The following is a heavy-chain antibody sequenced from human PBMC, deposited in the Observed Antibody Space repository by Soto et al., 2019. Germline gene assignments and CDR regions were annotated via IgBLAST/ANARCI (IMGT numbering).Heavy chain of an antibody. Sequence: EVQLVESGGGVVRPGGSLRLSCAASGFTFDDYGMSWVRKAPGKGLEWVSGINWNGDSTGYADSVKGRFTISRDNAKNSLYLQMNSLRAEDTALYYCARGAIYCSGGRCYPVYWGQGTLVTVSS. V-gene: IGHV3-20*04. CDR3: ARGAIYCSGGRCYPVY. D-gene: IGHD2-15*01. J-gene: IGHJ4*02. CDR2: INWNGDST. CDR1: GFTFDDYG.